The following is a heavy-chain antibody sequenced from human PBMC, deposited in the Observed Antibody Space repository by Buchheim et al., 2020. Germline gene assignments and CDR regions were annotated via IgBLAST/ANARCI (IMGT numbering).Heavy chain of an antibody. D-gene: IGHD3-22*01. CDR1: GFTFSSYA. J-gene: IGHJ6*02. CDR3: AKGDTMIVVVTRYYYYGMDV. CDR2: ISGSGGST. V-gene: IGHV3-23*01. Sequence: EVQLLESGGGLVQPGGSLRLSCAASGFTFSSYAMSWVRQAPGKGLEWVSAISGSGGSTYYADSVKGRFPISRDNSKTTLYLQMNSLRAEDTAVYYCAKGDTMIVVVTRYYYYGMDVWGQGTT.